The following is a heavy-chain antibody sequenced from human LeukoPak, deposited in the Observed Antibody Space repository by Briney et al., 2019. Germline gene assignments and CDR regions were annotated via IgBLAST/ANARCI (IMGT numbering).Heavy chain of an antibody. CDR3: AKGSTSSGSLVDY. D-gene: IGHD1-26*01. V-gene: IGHV3-23*01. Sequence: GGSLRLSCAASGFTFSSYAVTWVRQAPGKGLEWVSVINDSGGNTYYADSVKGRFTISRDNSKNTLYLQMNSLRSDDTAVYYCAKGSTSSGSLVDYWGQGTLVTVSS. CDR2: INDSGGNT. CDR1: GFTFSSYA. J-gene: IGHJ4*02.